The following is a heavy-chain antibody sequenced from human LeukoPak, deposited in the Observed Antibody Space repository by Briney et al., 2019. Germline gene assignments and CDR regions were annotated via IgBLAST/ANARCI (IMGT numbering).Heavy chain of an antibody. V-gene: IGHV4-30-4*01. CDR1: RGSVSSGDYN. Sequence: SETVSLTCTVSRGSVSSGDYNWSWIRQPAGKGLEWIGYIYYRGSTYYSRSLKGRVTISLDTSKNQFSLNLRSVTAADTAVYYCARGYCTNGICYDAFDVWGQGTGVTVSS. CDR2: IYYRGST. D-gene: IGHD2-8*01. J-gene: IGHJ3*01. CDR3: ARGYCTNGICYDAFDV.